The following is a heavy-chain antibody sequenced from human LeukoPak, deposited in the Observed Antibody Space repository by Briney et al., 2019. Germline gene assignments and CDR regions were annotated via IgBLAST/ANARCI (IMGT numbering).Heavy chain of an antibody. CDR1: GFTFSSYW. CDR2: ISTDGTSI. Sequence: GGSLRLSCAASGFTFSSYWMHWVRQAPGKGLVWVSRISTDGTSISYADSVKGRFTISRDNAKNTLYLQMNSLRAEDTAVYYCARGHGSGSYYTGPPVDSWGQGSLVTVSS. CDR3: ARGHGSGSYYTGPPVDS. D-gene: IGHD3-10*01. V-gene: IGHV3-74*01. J-gene: IGHJ4*02.